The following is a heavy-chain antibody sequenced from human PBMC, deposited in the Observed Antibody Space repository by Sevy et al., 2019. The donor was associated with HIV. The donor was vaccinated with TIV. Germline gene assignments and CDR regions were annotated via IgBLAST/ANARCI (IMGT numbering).Heavy chain of an antibody. Sequence: GGSLRLSCAASGFTFSSYWMHWVRQAPGKGLVWVSRINSDGSSTNYADSVKGRFTISRDNAKNTLYLQMNSLRAEDTAVYYCARVGGSGYDDAFDIWGQGTMVTVSS. D-gene: IGHD5-12*01. V-gene: IGHV3-74*01. CDR3: ARVGGSGYDDAFDI. CDR1: GFTFSSYW. CDR2: INSDGSST. J-gene: IGHJ3*02.